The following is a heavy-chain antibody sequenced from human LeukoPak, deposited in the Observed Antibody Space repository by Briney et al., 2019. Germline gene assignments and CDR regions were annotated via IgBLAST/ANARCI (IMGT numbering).Heavy chain of an antibody. V-gene: IGHV3-30*01. CDR3: RQVAPGQWLENL. D-gene: IGHD6-19*01. Sequence: GGSLRLSCVASGFTFSNYAIHWVRRPPGKGLEWVAVMSTDGSLQYYANSVKGRFTISRDNYKSTLFLQMNSLSAADTAVYWGRQVAPGQWLENLWGQGTLVTVSS. CDR1: GFTFSNYA. CDR2: MSTDGSLQ. J-gene: IGHJ5*02.